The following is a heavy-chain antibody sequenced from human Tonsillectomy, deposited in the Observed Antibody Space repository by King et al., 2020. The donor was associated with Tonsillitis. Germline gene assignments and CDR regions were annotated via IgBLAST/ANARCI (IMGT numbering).Heavy chain of an antibody. CDR1: GGSISSYF. CDR3: ARVYYGSGSYFVY. J-gene: IGHJ4*02. CDR2: IYYTGST. D-gene: IGHD3-10*01. V-gene: IGHV4-59*01. Sequence: VQLQESGPGLVKPSETLSLTCTVSGGSISSYFWSWIRQPPGKGLEWIGYIYYTGSTNYNPSLKSRVTISADTSKNQFSLKLSSVTAADTAVYYCARVYYGSGSYFVYWGQGTLVTVSS.